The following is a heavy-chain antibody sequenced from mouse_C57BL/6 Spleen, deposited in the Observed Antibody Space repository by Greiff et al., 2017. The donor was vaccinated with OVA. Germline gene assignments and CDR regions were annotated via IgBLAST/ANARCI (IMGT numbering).Heavy chain of an antibody. CDR2: INPNNGGT. Sequence: VQLQQSGPELVKPGASVKISCKASGYTFTDYYMNWVKQSPGKSLEWLGDINPNNGGTSYTPKFTGKATLTVDKSSSTAYMEHRSLTSEDSAVYYCAKGRYGNYDAMDYWGQGTSVTVSS. D-gene: IGHD2-10*02. J-gene: IGHJ4*01. V-gene: IGHV1-26*01. CDR3: AKGRYGNYDAMDY. CDR1: GYTFTDYY.